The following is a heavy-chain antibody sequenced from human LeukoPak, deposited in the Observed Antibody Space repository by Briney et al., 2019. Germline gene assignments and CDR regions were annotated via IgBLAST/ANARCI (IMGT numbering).Heavy chain of an antibody. J-gene: IGHJ4*02. D-gene: IGHD3-10*01. Sequence: GGSRRLSCAASGFTFDDYAMHWVRQAPGKGLEWVSGISWNSGSIGYADSVKGRFTISRDNAKNSLYLQMNSLRAEDTALYYCAKDREELLWFGEFSEWGQGTLVTVSS. CDR2: ISWNSGSI. CDR3: AKDREELLWFGEFSE. CDR1: GFTFDDYA. V-gene: IGHV3-9*01.